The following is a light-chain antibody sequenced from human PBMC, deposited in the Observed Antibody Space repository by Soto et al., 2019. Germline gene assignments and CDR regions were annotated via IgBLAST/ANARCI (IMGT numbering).Light chain of an antibody. J-gene: IGLJ1*01. CDR1: SSDVGGYNY. Sequence: QSVLTQPASVSGSPGQSITISCTGTSSDVGGYNYVSWYQQHPGKAPKPLIYDVSNRPSGASNRFSGSKSGNTASLTISGLQAEDEADYYCSSYTGSTTLHYVFGTGTKVTVL. CDR2: DVS. V-gene: IGLV2-14*01. CDR3: SSYTGSTTLHYV.